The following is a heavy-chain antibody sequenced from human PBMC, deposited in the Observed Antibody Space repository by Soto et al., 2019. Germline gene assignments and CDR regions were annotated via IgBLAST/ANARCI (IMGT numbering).Heavy chain of an antibody. D-gene: IGHD6-19*01. V-gene: IGHV4-4*02. J-gene: IGHJ4*02. Sequence: QVHLQESGPGLIKPSGTLSLTCAVSGGSISSNWWRWVRQPPGKGLEWIGEIYHSGSTNYNPSLMNRVTMAMDKSQNHLSLNLTSVTAADTAVYSCARHIAVSGTRGFDFWGRGTLVTVSS. CDR3: ARHIAVSGTRGFDF. CDR2: IYHSGST. CDR1: GGSISSNW.